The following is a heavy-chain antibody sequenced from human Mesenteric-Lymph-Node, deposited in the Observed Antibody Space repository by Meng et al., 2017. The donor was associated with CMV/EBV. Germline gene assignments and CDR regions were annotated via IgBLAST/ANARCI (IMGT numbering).Heavy chain of an antibody. CDR1: AGSISSGAYY. V-gene: IGHV4-31*03. D-gene: IGHD4-17*01. Sequence: STVSAGSISSGAYYWSWIRQHPGKGLEWIGYIYYSGSTYYNPSLKSRVTISVDTSKNQFSLKLSSVTAADTAVYYCARDHGDYFDYWGQGTLVTVSS. CDR3: ARDHGDYFDY. CDR2: IYYSGST. J-gene: IGHJ4*02.